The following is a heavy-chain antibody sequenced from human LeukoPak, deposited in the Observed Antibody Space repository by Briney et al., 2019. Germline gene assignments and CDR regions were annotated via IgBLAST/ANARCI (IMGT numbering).Heavy chain of an antibody. D-gene: IGHD2-2*01. CDR3: ARGSRTSFYYYYGMDV. J-gene: IGHJ6*02. V-gene: IGHV3-11*01. CDR1: GFTFSDYY. CDR2: ISSSGSTI. Sequence: GGSLRLSCAASGFTFSDYYMNWIRQAPGKGLEWVSYISSSGSTIYYADSVKGRFTISRDNAKNSLYLQMNSLRAEDTAVYYCARGSRTSFYYYYGMDVWGQGTTVTVSS.